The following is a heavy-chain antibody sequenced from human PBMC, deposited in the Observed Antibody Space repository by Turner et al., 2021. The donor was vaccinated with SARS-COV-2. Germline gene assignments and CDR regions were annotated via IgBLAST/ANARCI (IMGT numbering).Heavy chain of an antibody. CDR3: ARSTAYDSSGSTFDY. J-gene: IGHJ4*02. CDR1: GGTLSTYA. D-gene: IGHD3-22*01. V-gene: IGHV1-69*01. CDR2: IIPIFGTA. Sequence: QVQLVQSGAEVKKPWSSVKVSCKASGGTLSTYAITWVRQAPGQGLEWMGGIIPIFGTANYAQKFQGRVTITADESTSTAYMELSSLRSEDTAVYYCARSTAYDSSGSTFDYWGQGTLVSVSS.